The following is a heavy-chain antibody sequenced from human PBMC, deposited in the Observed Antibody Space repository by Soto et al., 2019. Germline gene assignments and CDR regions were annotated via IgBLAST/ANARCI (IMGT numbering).Heavy chain of an antibody. D-gene: IGHD3-9*01. CDR3: ARELTFDY. J-gene: IGHJ4*02. CDR1: GFTFSSYG. V-gene: IGHV3-30*03. CDR2: ISYDGSNK. Sequence: QVQLVESGGGVVQPGRSLRLSCAASGFTFSSYGMHWVRQAPGKGLEWVAVISYDGSNKYYADSVKGRFTISRDNSKNTLYLQMNSLRAEDTALYYCARELTFDYWGQGTLVTVAS.